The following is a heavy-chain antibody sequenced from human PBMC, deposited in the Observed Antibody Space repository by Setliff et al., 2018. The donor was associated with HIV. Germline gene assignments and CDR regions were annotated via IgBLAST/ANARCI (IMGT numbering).Heavy chain of an antibody. V-gene: IGHV1-46*01. D-gene: IGHD5-12*01. Sequence: RASVKVSCKASGYTFTSYHIHWVRRAPGQGLEWMGVINPSGGSTSYAQKFQGRVTMTRGTSSGTVYMELSGLRFEDTAMYYCARVGERWLQFYYFDNWGQGTLVTVSS. CDR1: GYTFTSYH. CDR3: ARVGERWLQFYYFDN. CDR2: INPSGGST. J-gene: IGHJ4*02.